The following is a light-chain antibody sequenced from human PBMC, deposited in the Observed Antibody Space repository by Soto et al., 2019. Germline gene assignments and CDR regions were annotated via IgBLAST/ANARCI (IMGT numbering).Light chain of an antibody. Sequence: EIVMTQSPATLSVSPGERATLSYRASQSVSSNLAWYQQKPGQTPTLLIYGASIRATGVPARFSGSGSGTDFTLTIDSLQSEDVADYYCQQYFRWPPWTFGQGTKVDIK. CDR1: QSVSSN. CDR2: GAS. CDR3: QQYFRWPPWT. V-gene: IGKV3-15*01. J-gene: IGKJ1*01.